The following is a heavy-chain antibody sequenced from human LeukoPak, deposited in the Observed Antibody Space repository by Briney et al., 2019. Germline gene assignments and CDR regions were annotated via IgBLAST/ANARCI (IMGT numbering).Heavy chain of an antibody. J-gene: IGHJ4*02. CDR3: TRSREYGALFDY. CDR2: IFSDGSGP. CDR1: GFTFSGHW. D-gene: IGHD4-17*01. V-gene: IGHV3-74*01. Sequence: GGSLRLSCAAAGFTFSGHWMSWVRQAPGKGLVWVSRIFSDGSGPTYVDSVKGRFTISRGNAKNTVYLQMNSLRAEDTAVYYCTRSREYGALFDYWGQGTLVTVSS.